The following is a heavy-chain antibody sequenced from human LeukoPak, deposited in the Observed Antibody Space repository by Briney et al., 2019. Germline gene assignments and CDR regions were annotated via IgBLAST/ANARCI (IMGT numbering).Heavy chain of an antibody. Sequence: SETLSLTCSLSGDSLRTNNYFWAWIRQPPGMGLEWIGSISYNGITYYNPFLTSRAVVSVDTSKNQFSLNLNSVTAADTAVYYCARRNGHTWDVGNWFDPWGQGTLATVSS. J-gene: IGHJ5*02. CDR1: GDSLRTNNYF. CDR2: ISYNGIT. CDR3: ARRNGHTWDVGNWFDP. D-gene: IGHD5-24*01. V-gene: IGHV4-39*01.